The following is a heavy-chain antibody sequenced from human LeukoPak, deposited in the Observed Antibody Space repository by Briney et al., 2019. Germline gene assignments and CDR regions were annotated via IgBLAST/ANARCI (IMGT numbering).Heavy chain of an antibody. CDR3: ARERLDYGMDV. J-gene: IGHJ6*02. CDR2: IYYSGST. V-gene: IGHV4-59*01. CDR1: GGSISSYY. Sequence: PSETLSLTCTVSGGSISSYYWSWIRQPPGKGLEWIGYIYYSGSTNYNPSLKSRVTISVDTSKNQFSLKLSSVTAADTAVYYCARERLDYGMDVWGQGTTVTVSS.